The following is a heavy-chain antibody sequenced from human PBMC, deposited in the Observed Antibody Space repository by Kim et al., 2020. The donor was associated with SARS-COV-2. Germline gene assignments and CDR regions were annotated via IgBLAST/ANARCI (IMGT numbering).Heavy chain of an antibody. J-gene: IGHJ4*02. CDR3: ARHSGIGTGFTY. CDR1: GGSISSSGYY. D-gene: IGHD1-7*01. CDR2: IYYSGST. V-gene: IGHV4-39*01. Sequence: SETLSLTCSVSGGSISSSGYYWGWIRQPPGEGLEWIGSIYYSGSTYYNPSLKSRVTISVDTSKNPFSLKISSVTAADTAVYFCARHSGIGTGFTYWGQGALVTVSS.